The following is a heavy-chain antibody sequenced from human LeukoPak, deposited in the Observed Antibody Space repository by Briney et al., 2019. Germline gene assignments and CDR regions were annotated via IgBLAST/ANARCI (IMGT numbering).Heavy chain of an antibody. V-gene: IGHV3-13*01. D-gene: IGHD6-6*01. CDR2: IGIAGNT. CDR1: GLTFSNYE. Sequence: GGSLSLSCAASGLTFSNYEMHWVRLVLGKGLEWVSAIGIAGNTFYAGSVKGRFTISRENAKNSFHLQMNSLGAGDTAVYYCAREGSLSRSDAFDIWGQGTMVTVSS. J-gene: IGHJ3*02. CDR3: AREGSLSRSDAFDI.